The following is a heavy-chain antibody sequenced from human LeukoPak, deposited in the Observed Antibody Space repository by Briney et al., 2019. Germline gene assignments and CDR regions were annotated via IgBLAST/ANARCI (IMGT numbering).Heavy chain of an antibody. Sequence: GGSLRLSCEASGITFSNSGMHWVRQAPGKGLEWVAYIGHDGRNKFYTESVRGRFTISGDNSMKMAYLQMNSLRTEDTAVYYCAKESSDYDDLASDFDYWGQGTLVTVSS. CDR3: AKESSDYDDLASDFDY. J-gene: IGHJ4*02. V-gene: IGHV3-30*02. CDR2: IGHDGRNK. D-gene: IGHD3-22*01. CDR1: GITFSNSG.